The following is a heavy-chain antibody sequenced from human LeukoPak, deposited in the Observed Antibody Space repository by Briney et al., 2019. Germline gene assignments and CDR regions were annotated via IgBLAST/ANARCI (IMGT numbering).Heavy chain of an antibody. CDR2: ITSGGST. J-gene: IGHJ4*02. D-gene: IGHD2-15*01. CDR1: GFTFSGYA. V-gene: IGHV3-23*01. CDR3: ATYCSGASCYSGIGY. Sequence: PGGSLRLSCAASGFTFSGYAMTWVRQSPGKGLEWVSTITSGGSTYYADSVKGRFTISRDNSKNTVYLQMNSLRAEDTAEYYCATYCSGASCYSGIGYWGQGTLVTVSS.